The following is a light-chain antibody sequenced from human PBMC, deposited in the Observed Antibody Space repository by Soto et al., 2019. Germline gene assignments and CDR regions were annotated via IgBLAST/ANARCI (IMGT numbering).Light chain of an antibody. CDR1: QKISSSY. J-gene: IGKJ5*01. CDR3: QQYGGTTRIT. V-gene: IGKV3-20*01. CDR2: GAS. Sequence: IVLTPPPGPPSLPQGERAPLPCRASQKISSSYLAWYQQKPGQAARFLIYGASSRATGIPDRFSGSGSGTDFTLTISRLEPEDFAVYYCQQYGGTTRITFGQGTRLEIK.